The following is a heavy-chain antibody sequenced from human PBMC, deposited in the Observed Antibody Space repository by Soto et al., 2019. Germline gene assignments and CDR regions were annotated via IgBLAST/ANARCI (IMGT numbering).Heavy chain of an antibody. CDR3: ARVTYSSSSGPLD. Sequence: GGSLRLSCAASGFTFSSCWMHWVRQAPGKGLVWVSRVNFDGSSTTYADSVKGRFTISRDNAKNTLYLQMNSLRAEDTAVYYCARVTYSSSSGPLDWGRGTLVTVSS. J-gene: IGHJ4*02. V-gene: IGHV3-74*01. D-gene: IGHD6-6*01. CDR2: VNFDGSST. CDR1: GFTFSSCW.